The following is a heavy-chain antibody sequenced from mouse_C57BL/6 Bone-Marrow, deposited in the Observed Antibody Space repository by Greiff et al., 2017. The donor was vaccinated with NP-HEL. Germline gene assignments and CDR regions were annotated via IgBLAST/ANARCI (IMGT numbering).Heavy chain of an antibody. J-gene: IGHJ1*03. CDR2: IWSGGST. CDR1: GFSLTSYG. D-gene: IGHD1-1*01. CDR3: ARKTVVAPYWYFDV. Sequence: QVQLKESGPGLVQPSQSLSITCTVSGFSLTSYGVHWVRQSPGKGLEWLGVIWSGGSTDYNAAFISRLSISKDNSKSQVFFKMNSLQADDTAIYYCARKTVVAPYWYFDVWGTGTTVTVSS. V-gene: IGHV2-2*01.